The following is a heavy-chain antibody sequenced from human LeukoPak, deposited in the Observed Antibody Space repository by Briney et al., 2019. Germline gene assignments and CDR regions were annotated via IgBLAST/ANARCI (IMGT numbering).Heavy chain of an antibody. Sequence: GGSLRLSCAASGFTFSSYWMHWVRQAPGKGLVWVSRINSDGSSTSYADSVKGRFTISRDNAKNSLYLQMNSLRAEDTAVYYCARGAPYIFGPFSFWSGLSFDYWGQGTLVTVSS. CDR2: INSDGSST. CDR3: ARGAPYIFGPFSFWSGLSFDY. CDR1: GFTFSSYW. V-gene: IGHV3-74*01. J-gene: IGHJ4*02. D-gene: IGHD3-3*01.